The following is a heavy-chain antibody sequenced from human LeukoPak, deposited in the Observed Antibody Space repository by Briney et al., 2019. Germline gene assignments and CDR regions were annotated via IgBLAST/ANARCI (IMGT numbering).Heavy chain of an antibody. J-gene: IGHJ6*01. CDR1: GFTVSSYS. D-gene: IGHD5-12*01. V-gene: IGHV3-48*01. CDR2: ISSGSSTI. Sequence: GGSLRLSCAASGFTVSSYSMSWVRQAPGKGLEWVSFISSGSSTIYYAYSMDGLFTTSRDSAKNSLSLKMNSMRAEDTAVYYCARGNRAGYSGYGVYYYYGMDVWGEGDTVSVSS. CDR3: ARGNRAGYSGYGVYYYYGMDV.